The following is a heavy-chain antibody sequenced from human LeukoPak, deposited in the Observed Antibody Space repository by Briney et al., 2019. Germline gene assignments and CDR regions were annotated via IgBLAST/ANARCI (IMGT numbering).Heavy chain of an antibody. V-gene: IGHV3-66*01. CDR3: ARDLRYFDWLSTFIFDY. J-gene: IGHJ4*02. CDR1: GFIVSQNY. D-gene: IGHD3-9*01. CDR2: IFRGDDT. Sequence: GGSLRLSCAASGFIVSQNYMSWVRQAPGKGLEWVSVIFRGDDTNYVDSVKGRFTIFRDNSKNTLYLQMNSLRAEDTAVYYCARDLRYFDWLSTFIFDYWGQGTLVTVSS.